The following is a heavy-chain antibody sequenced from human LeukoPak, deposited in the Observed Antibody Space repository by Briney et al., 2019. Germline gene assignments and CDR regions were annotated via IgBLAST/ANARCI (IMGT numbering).Heavy chain of an antibody. V-gene: IGHV3-30*03. CDR2: TSYDGTDT. J-gene: IGHJ4*02. D-gene: IGHD6-13*01. CDR1: GFTFSSYG. CDR3: ARAVGVAAATFDY. Sequence: GGSLRLSCAASGFTFSSYGIHWVRQAPGKGLEWVALTSYDGTDTYYADSVKGRFTISRDNTKNTLSLQMNSLRPEDTAVYYCARAVGVAAATFDYWGQGTLVTVSS.